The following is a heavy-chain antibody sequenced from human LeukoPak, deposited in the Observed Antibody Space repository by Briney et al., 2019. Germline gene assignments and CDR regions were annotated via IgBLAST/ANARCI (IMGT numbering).Heavy chain of an antibody. CDR1: GFTFSSYS. J-gene: IGHJ4*02. CDR2: ISSSSSYI. CDR3: TRAVAAADFSPGY. D-gene: IGHD3/OR15-3a*01. Sequence: GGSLRLSCVASGFTFSSYSMNWVRQAPGKGLEWISCISSSSSYIYYAGSVKGRFTISRDNAKNSVYLQMDSLRAKDTAVYYCTRAVAAADFSPGYWGQGTLVTVSS. V-gene: IGHV3-21*01.